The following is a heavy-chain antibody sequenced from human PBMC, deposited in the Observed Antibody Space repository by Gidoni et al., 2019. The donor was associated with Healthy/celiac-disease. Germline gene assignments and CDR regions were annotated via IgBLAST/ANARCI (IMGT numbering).Heavy chain of an antibody. CDR2: ISSSGSTI. J-gene: IGHJ5*02. V-gene: IGHV3-11*01. D-gene: IGHD3-3*01. Sequence: QVQLVESGGGLVKPGGSLRLSCAASGFTFSDYYMSWIRQAPGKGLEWVSYISSSGSTIYYADSVKGRFTISRDNAKNSLYLQMNSLRAEDTAVYYCARGGYDFWSGYYFLPRIWFDPWGQGTLVTVSS. CDR1: GFTFSDYY. CDR3: ARGGYDFWSGYYFLPRIWFDP.